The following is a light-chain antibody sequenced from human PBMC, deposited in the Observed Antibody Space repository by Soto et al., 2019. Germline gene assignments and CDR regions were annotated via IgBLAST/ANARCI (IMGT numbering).Light chain of an antibody. CDR3: QQVKSYPRT. V-gene: IGKV1-9*01. Sequence: DIQLTQSPSFLSASVGYGVTMTFLASQGIAGSLAWYQQKPGKPPKLLIYAESTLQSGVPSRSSGSGSGTRGTLTISSLQPEDFATYYCQQVKSYPRTFGGGTKVDIK. CDR2: AES. J-gene: IGKJ4*01. CDR1: QGIAGS.